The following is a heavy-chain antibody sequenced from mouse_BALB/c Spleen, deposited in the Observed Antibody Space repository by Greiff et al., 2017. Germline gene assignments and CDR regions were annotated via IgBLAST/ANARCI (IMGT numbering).Heavy chain of an antibody. D-gene: IGHD2-12*01. J-gene: IGHJ4*01. CDR2: ISNGGGST. Sequence: EVKVVESGGGLVQPGGSLKLSCAASGFTFSSYTMSWVRQTPEKRLEWVAYISNGGGSTYYPDTVKGRFTISRDNAKNTLYLQMSSLKSEDTAMYYCARQRRDYAMDYWGQGTSVTVSS. CDR1: GFTFSSYT. V-gene: IGHV5-12-2*01. CDR3: ARQRRDYAMDY.